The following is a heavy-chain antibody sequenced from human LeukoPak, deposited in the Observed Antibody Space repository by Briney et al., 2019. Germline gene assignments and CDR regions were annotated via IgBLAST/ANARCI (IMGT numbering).Heavy chain of an antibody. J-gene: IGHJ5*02. D-gene: IGHD1-26*01. CDR1: GFTFSGSA. V-gene: IGHV3-73*01. CDR2: IRSKANSYAT. CDR3: TRDSGTYNWLDP. Sequence: QPGGSLKLSCAASGFTFSGSAMHWVHQASGKGLEWVGRIRSKANSYATAYAASVKGRFTISRDDSKNTAYLQMNSLKTEDTALYYCTRDSGTYNWLDPWGQGTLVTVSS.